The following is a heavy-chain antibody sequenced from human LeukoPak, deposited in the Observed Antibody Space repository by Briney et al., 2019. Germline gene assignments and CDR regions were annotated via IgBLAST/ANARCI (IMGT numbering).Heavy chain of an antibody. J-gene: IGHJ3*01. Sequence: SETLSLTCAVSGVSISPYYRAWIRQPPGKGLEWIGYIHTSGNNNQYPSLKSRVTISVDKSKNHFSLRLTSVTGADTAVYYCARLSAAVHLGAFDLWGQGTMVTVSS. V-gene: IGHV4-4*09. CDR2: IHTSGNN. CDR3: ARLSAAVHLGAFDL. D-gene: IGHD3-3*01. CDR1: GVSISPYY.